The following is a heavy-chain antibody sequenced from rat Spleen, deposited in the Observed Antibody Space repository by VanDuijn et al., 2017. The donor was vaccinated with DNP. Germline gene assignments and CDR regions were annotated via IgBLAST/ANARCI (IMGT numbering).Heavy chain of an antibody. CDR3: ARHKDPPYYGYNYFDY. Sequence: EVQLVESGGGLVQPGRSLKLSCAASGFTFSNYGMAWVRQAPTKGLEWVASISTGGGNTYYRDSVKGRFTISRDNAKNTQYLQMDSLRSEDTATYYCARHKDPPYYGYNYFDYWGQGVMVTVSS. CDR2: ISTGGGNT. V-gene: IGHV5S13*01. J-gene: IGHJ2*01. D-gene: IGHD1-9*01. CDR1: GFTFSNYG.